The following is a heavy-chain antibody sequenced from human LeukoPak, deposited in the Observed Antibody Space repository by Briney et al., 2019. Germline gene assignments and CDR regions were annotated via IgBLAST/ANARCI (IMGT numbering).Heavy chain of an antibody. CDR1: GYTFTGYY. CDR2: INPNSGGT. D-gene: IGHD2-2*01. Sequence: ASVKVSCKASGYTFTGYYMHWVRQAPGQGLEWRGGINPNSGGTNYAQKFQGRVTMTRDTSIRTAYMELSRLRSDDTAVYYCAREVVPAATYMDVWGKGTTVTISS. J-gene: IGHJ6*03. V-gene: IGHV1-2*02. CDR3: AREVVPAATYMDV.